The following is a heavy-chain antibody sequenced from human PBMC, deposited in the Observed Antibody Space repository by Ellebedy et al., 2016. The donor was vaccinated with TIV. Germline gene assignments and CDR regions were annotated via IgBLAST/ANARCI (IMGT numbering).Heavy chain of an antibody. CDR3: ATERTSLHSEGAVLDS. CDR2: ISRSSDTI. CDR1: GLAFRTYN. Sequence: PGGSLRLSCAASGLAFRTYNMNWVRQAPGKGLEWVSYISRSSDTIYYADSVKGRFSISRDNAKNTVYLQMDSLRAEDTAVYYCATERTSLHSEGAVLDSWGQGTLVTVSS. J-gene: IGHJ4*02. V-gene: IGHV3-48*04. D-gene: IGHD2-15*01.